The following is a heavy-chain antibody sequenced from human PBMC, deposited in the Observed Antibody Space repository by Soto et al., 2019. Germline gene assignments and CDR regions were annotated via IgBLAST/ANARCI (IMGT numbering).Heavy chain of an antibody. CDR1: GFTFSNAW. J-gene: IGHJ4*02. V-gene: IGHV3-15*01. CDR3: TVELWYYDSSGYHY. D-gene: IGHD3-22*01. Sequence: LRLSCAASGFTFSNAWMSWVRQAPGKGLEWVGRIKSKTDGGTTDYAAPVKGRFTISRDDSKNTLYLQMNSLKTEDTAVYYCTVELWYYDSSGYHYWGQGTLVTAPQ. CDR2: IKSKTDGGTT.